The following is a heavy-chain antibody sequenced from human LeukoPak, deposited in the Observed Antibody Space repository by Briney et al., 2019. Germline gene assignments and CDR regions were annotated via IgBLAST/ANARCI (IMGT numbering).Heavy chain of an antibody. V-gene: IGHV1-2*02. CDR3: ARGIKGGVRGGEFY. CDR2: INPNSGGT. J-gene: IGHJ4*02. CDR1: GGTFSSYA. Sequence: GASVKVSCKASGGTFSSYAISWVRQAPGQGLEWMGWINPNSGGTNYAQKFQGRVTMTRDTSISTAYMELSRLRSDDTAVYYCARGIKGGVRGGEFYWGQGTLVTVSS. D-gene: IGHD3-10*01.